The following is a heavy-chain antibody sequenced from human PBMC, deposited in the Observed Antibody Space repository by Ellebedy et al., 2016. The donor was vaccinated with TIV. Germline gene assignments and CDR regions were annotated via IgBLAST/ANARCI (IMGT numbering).Heavy chain of an antibody. V-gene: IGHV1-18*01. Sequence: AASVKVSCKASGYTFTSYGISWVRQAPGQGLEWMGWINPNSGGTNYAQKLQGRVTMTTDTSTSTAYMVLRSLRSEDTAVYYCAREYGSGSYYKLTGGMDVWGQGTTFTVSS. CDR2: INPNSGGT. J-gene: IGHJ6*02. D-gene: IGHD3-10*01. CDR1: GYTFTSYG. CDR3: AREYGSGSYYKLTGGMDV.